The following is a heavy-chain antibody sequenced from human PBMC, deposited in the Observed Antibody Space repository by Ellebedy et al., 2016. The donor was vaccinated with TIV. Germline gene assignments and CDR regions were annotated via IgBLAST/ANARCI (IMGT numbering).Heavy chain of an antibody. Sequence: AASVKVSCKASGYTFASYYLHWVRQAPGPGLEWTGLINPSRGTTTYAQNFQDRVTMTRDTSTTTVYMELSSLRSEDTAVYYCGRPQLTGAKRGALNIWGQGTMVTVSS. CDR1: GYTFASYY. CDR2: INPSRGTT. J-gene: IGHJ3*02. CDR3: GRPQLTGAKRGALNI. D-gene: IGHD1-7*01. V-gene: IGHV1-46*01.